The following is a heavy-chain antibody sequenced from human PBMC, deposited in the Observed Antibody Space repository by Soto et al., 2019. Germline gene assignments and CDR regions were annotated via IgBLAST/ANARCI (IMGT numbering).Heavy chain of an antibody. CDR2: MNPNSGNT. Sequence: AAVKVSCKASGYTFTSYDINWVRQATGQGLEWMGWMNPNSGNTGYAQKFQGRVTMTRNTSISTAYMELSSLRSEDTAVYYCARGGYYYDSSGYLPRVAFDIWGQGTMVTVSS. D-gene: IGHD3-22*01. J-gene: IGHJ3*02. CDR1: GYTFTSYD. V-gene: IGHV1-8*01. CDR3: ARGGYYYDSSGYLPRVAFDI.